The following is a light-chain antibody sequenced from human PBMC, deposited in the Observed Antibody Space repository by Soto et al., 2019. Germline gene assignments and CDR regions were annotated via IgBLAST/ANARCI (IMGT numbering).Light chain of an antibody. CDR3: QQSYSTPPS. Sequence: DIQMTQSPSSLSASVGDRVTITCRASQSISSYLNWYQQKPGKAPKLLIYAASSLQSGVPSRFSGSGSGTEFTLTIGSLQPEDFATYYCQQSYSTPPSFGQGTKLEIK. V-gene: IGKV1-39*01. CDR2: AAS. J-gene: IGKJ2*01. CDR1: QSISSY.